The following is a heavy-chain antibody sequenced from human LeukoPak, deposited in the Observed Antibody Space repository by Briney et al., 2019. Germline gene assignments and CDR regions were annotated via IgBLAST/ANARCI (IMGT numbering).Heavy chain of an antibody. CDR2: IYSGGST. V-gene: IGHV3-66*01. CDR1: GFTVSSNY. J-gene: IGHJ4*02. Sequence: GGSLRLSCAASGFTVSSNYMSWVRQAPGKGLEWVSVIYSGGSTYYADSVKGRFTISRDNSKNMVYLQMNSLRAEDTAIYYCTRSLRGSYYPLANWGQGTLLTVSS. CDR3: TRSLRGSYYPLAN. D-gene: IGHD1-26*01.